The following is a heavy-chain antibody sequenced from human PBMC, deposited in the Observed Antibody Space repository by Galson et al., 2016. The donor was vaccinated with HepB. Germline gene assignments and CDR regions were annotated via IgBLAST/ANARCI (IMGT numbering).Heavy chain of an antibody. V-gene: IGHV3-33*06. CDR1: GFSFSNYG. CDR3: AKDYSGSYPIYYFDY. Sequence: SLRLSCAASGFSFSNYGMHWVRQAPGKGLEWVAVIWYDGSNKYYADSVKGRLTISRDNSKNTLYLQMNSLGAEDTAVYFCAKDYSGSYPIYYFDYWGQGTLVTVSS. D-gene: IGHD1-26*01. CDR2: IWYDGSNK. J-gene: IGHJ4*02.